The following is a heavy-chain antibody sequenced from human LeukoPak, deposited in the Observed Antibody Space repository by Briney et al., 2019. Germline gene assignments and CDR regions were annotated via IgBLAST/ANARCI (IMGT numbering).Heavy chain of an antibody. V-gene: IGHV3-49*02. D-gene: IGHD3-22*01. Sequence: PGGSLRLSCAASGFTFRNYMMHWVRQAPGKGLEWVGFIRSKTYGGTTEYAASVKGRFSISRDDSKSIAYLQMNSLKTEDTAVYYCTRDIKPDYYDSSGVEYFQHWGQGTLVTVSS. CDR1: GFTFRNYM. CDR3: TRDIKPDYYDSSGVEYFQH. CDR2: IRSKTYGGTT. J-gene: IGHJ1*01.